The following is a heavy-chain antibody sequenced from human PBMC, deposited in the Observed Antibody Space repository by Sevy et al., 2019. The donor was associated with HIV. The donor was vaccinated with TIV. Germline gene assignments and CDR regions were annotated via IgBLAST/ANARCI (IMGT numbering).Heavy chain of an antibody. V-gene: IGHV4-59*01. CDR1: GGSMSSYY. Sequence: SETLSLTCTVSGGSMSSYYWSWIRQPPGKGLEGIGYIYYIGSTNYNPSLKSRVTISVDTSKHQFSLKLSSVTAADTAVYYCARVRQQLVGSLDYWGQGTLVTVSS. CDR3: ARVRQQLVGSLDY. J-gene: IGHJ4*02. D-gene: IGHD6-13*01. CDR2: IYYIGST.